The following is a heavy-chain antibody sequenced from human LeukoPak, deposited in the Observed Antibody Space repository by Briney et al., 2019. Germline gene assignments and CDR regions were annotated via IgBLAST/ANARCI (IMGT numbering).Heavy chain of an antibody. J-gene: IGHJ5*02. CDR3: ARGRRGFGKTNWFDP. CDR1: GGSFSGYY. D-gene: IGHD3-10*01. V-gene: IGHV4-34*01. Sequence: PSETLSLTCAVYGGSFSGYYWSWIRQPPGKGLEWIGEINHSGSTNYNPSLKSRVTISVDTSKNQFSLKLSSVTAAGTAVYYCARGRRGFGKTNWFDPWGQGTLVTVSS. CDR2: INHSGST.